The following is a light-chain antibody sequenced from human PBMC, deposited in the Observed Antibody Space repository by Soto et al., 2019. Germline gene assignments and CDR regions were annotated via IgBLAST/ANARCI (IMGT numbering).Light chain of an antibody. CDR1: QSVSSSY. J-gene: IGKJ2*01. CDR3: QQYGSSPNT. CDR2: GAS. V-gene: IGKV3-20*01. Sequence: EIVLTQSPGTLSLSPGARATLSCRASQSVSSSYLAWYQQKPGQAPRLLIYGASSRATGVPDRFSGSGSGTDVTLTISRLEPEDFAVYYCQQYGSSPNTFGQGTKLEIK.